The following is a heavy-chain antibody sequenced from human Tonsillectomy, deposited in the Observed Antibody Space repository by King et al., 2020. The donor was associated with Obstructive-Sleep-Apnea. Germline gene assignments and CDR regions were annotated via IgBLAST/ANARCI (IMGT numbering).Heavy chain of an antibody. CDR2: IYPGDSDT. CDR1: GYSFTSYW. D-gene: IGHD3-22*01. CDR3: ARSLINYYDSSGYYPGAFDI. Sequence: VQLVQSGAEVKKPGESLKISCKGSGYSFTSYWIGWVRQMPGKGLEWMGIIYPGDSDTRYSPSFQGQVTISADKSLSTAYLQWSSMKASDTAMYYCARSLINYYDSSGYYPGAFDIWGQGTMVTVSS. J-gene: IGHJ3*02. V-gene: IGHV5-51*01.